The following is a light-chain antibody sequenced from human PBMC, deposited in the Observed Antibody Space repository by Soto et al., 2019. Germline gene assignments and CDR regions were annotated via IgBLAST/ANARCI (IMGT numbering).Light chain of an antibody. CDR2: GAS. CDR1: QSVSSN. CDR3: QQYNNWPLN. J-gene: IGKJ4*01. Sequence: EIVMTQSPATLSVSPGERATLSCRASQSVSSNLAWYQKKPGQTPRLLIYGASTRATGIPARFSGSGSGTEFTLTISSLQSEDFAVYYCQQYNNWPLNFGGGTKVEIK. V-gene: IGKV3-15*01.